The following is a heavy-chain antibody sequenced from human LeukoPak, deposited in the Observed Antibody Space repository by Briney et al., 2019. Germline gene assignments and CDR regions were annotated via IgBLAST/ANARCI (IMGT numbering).Heavy chain of an antibody. CDR3: AKDIGQDTAMVSVSDY. D-gene: IGHD5-18*01. CDR2: ISGSGGST. CDR1: GFTFSSYA. Sequence: GGSLRLSCAASGFTFSSYAMSWVRQAPGKGLEWVSAISGSGGSTYYADSVKGRFSISRDNSKNTLYLQMNSLRAEDTAVYYCAKDIGQDTAMVSVSDYWGQGTLVTVSS. V-gene: IGHV3-23*01. J-gene: IGHJ4*02.